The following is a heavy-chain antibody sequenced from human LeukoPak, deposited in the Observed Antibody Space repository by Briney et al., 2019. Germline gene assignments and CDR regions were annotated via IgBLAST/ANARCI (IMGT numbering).Heavy chain of an antibody. Sequence: ASVKVSCKASGYTFTTYYLHWVRQAPGQGLDWMGIINPSGGATSYAQKFQGRVTMTRDTSTSTVYMELSSLRSEDTAVYYCARDSRGGYSLWIDYRGQGTLVTVSS. D-gene: IGHD5-18*01. CDR1: GYTFTTYY. CDR3: ARDSRGGYSLWIDY. CDR2: INPSGGAT. V-gene: IGHV1-46*01. J-gene: IGHJ4*02.